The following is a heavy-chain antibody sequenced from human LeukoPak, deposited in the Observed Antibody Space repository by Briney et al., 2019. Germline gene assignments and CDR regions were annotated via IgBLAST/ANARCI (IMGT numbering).Heavy chain of an antibody. D-gene: IGHD3-22*01. J-gene: IGHJ4*02. CDR3: ARDLTPKYYYDSSGYPTPAFDY. V-gene: IGHV1-2*02. CDR1: GYTFTGYY. Sequence: ASVKVSCKASGYTFTGYYMHWVRQAPGQGLEWIGWINPNSVGTNYAQKFQGRVTMTRGTSISTAYMELSRLRSDDTAVYYCARDLTPKYYYDSSGYPTPAFDYWGQGTLVTVSS. CDR2: INPNSVGT.